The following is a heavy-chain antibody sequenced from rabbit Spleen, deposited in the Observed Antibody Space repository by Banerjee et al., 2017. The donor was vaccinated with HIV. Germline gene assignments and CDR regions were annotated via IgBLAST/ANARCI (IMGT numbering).Heavy chain of an antibody. D-gene: IGHD1-1*01. V-gene: IGHV1S45*01. Sequence: QEQLEESGGDLVKPEGSLTLTCTASGFSFDSDYVMCWVRQAPGKGLEWIACINTYTGRPVYASWTKGPFTISKTSSTTVTLQMTSLTAADTATYFCARDTSSSFSSYGMDLWGQGTLVTVS. CDR2: INTYTGRP. CDR3: ARDTSSSFSSYGMDL. CDR1: GFSFDSDYV. J-gene: IGHJ6*01.